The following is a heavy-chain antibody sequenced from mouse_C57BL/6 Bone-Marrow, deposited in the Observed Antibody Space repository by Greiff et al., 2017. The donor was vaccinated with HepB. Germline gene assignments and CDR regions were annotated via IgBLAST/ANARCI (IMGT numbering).Heavy chain of an antibody. CDR3: ARASSGYIFAY. Sequence: EVKLQESGPGLVKPSQSLSLTCSVTGYSITSGYYWNWIRQFPGNKLEWMGYISYDGSNNYNPSLKNRISITRDTSKNQFFLKLNSVTTEDTATYYCARASSGYIFAYWGQGTLVTVSA. CDR1: GYSITSGYY. J-gene: IGHJ3*01. V-gene: IGHV3-6*01. CDR2: ISYDGSN. D-gene: IGHD3-2*02.